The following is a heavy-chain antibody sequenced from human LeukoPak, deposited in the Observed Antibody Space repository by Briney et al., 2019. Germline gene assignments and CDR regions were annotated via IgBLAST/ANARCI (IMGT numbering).Heavy chain of an antibody. CDR2: FDPEDGEK. D-gene: IGHD1-26*01. V-gene: IGHV1-24*01. Sequence: ASVKVSCKVSAYTLTELSMHWVRQAPGKGLEWMGGFDPEDGEKIYAQKFGGRVTMTENSSTDTAYMKLSSLRSEDTAVYYCATTSPYGSYDGLGAFDIWGQGTMVTVSS. CDR1: AYTLTELS. CDR3: ATTSPYGSYDGLGAFDI. J-gene: IGHJ3*02.